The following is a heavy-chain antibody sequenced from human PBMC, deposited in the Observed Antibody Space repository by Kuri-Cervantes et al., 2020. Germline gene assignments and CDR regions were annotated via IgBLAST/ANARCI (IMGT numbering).Heavy chain of an antibody. CDR3: ARDNRDYDSIAFDI. V-gene: IGHV3-53*01. J-gene: IGHJ3*02. CDR1: GFTFSSYA. Sequence: GESLKISCAASGFTFSSYAMSWVRQAPGKGLEWVSVIYSGGSTYYADSVKGRFTISRDNSKNTLYLQMNSLRAEDTAVYYCARDNRDYDSIAFDIWGQGTMVTVSS. CDR2: IYSGGST. D-gene: IGHD3-22*01.